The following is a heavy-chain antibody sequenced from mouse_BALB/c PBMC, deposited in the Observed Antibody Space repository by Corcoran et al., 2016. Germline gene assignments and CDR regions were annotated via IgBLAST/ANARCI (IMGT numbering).Heavy chain of an antibody. CDR2: IDPANGNT. CDR3: ARANWFDY. V-gene: IGHV14-3*02. D-gene: IGHD4-1*01. CDR1: GFNIKDTY. J-gene: IGHJ2*01. Sequence: EVQLQQSGAELVKPGASVKLSCTASGFNIKDTYMHWVKQRPEQGLEWIGRIDPANGNTKYDPKFPGKATITADTSSNTAYLQLSSLTSEDTAVYYCARANWFDYWGQGTTLTVSS.